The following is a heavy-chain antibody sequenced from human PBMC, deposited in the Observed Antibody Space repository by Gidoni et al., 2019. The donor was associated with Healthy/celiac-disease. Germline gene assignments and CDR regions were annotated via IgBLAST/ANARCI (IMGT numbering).Heavy chain of an antibody. CDR2: IYYSGST. CDR3: ARKLGGGYNPHAFAL. D-gene: IGHD5-18*01. Sequence: QVHPQEAGPGREKPSEALSPTGTASGGTISSYYWSWLRQPQGQGLEGIGYIYYSGSTNYSPSLKTRVTISVDPSKHQFSLKLSSVTAADPAVYYCARKLGGGYNPHAFALWGHGTMVPVSS. V-gene: IGHV4-59*01. CDR1: GGTISSYY. J-gene: IGHJ3*01.